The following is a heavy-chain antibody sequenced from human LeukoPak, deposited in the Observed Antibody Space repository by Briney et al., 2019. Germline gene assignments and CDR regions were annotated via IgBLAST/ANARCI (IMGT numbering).Heavy chain of an antibody. Sequence: SENLSLTCTVSGGSMSNYYWTWIRQPPGKGLEWIGYIYYSGSTNYNPSLKSRVTISIDTSKNQFSLKLSSVTAADTAVYYCARPREQWLGNDAFDMWGQGTMVTVSS. V-gene: IGHV4-59*08. CDR2: IYYSGST. D-gene: IGHD6-19*01. CDR1: GGSMSNYY. CDR3: ARPREQWLGNDAFDM. J-gene: IGHJ3*02.